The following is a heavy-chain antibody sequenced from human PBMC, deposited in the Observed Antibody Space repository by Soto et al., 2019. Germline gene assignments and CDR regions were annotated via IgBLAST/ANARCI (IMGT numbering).Heavy chain of an antibody. CDR3: AKDAIPVILGYTYGAGGTDV. J-gene: IGHJ6*02. CDR1: GFTFDDYA. CDR2: ISWNSGDI. V-gene: IGHV3-9*01. Sequence: EVQLVESGGDLVQPGRSLRLSCAASGFTFDDYAMHWVRLAPGKGLEWVSGISWNSGDIYYADSVKGRFTISRDNAKNSLFLQMNSLRPDDTAMYYCAKDAIPVILGYTYGAGGTDVWGRGTTVTGSS. D-gene: IGHD5-18*01.